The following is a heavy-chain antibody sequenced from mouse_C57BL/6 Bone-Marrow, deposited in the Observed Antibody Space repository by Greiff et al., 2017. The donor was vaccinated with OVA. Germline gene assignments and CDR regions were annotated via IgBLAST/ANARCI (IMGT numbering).Heavy chain of an antibody. CDR1: GYTFTSYG. J-gene: IGHJ4*01. Sequence: QVQLKESGAELARPGASVKLSCKASGYTFTSYGISWVKQRTGQGLEWIGEIYPRSGNTYYHEKFKGKATLTADKSSSTAYMELRSLTSEDSAFYFCARRLITTVVGAMDYWGQGTSVTVSS. D-gene: IGHD1-1*01. CDR3: ARRLITTVVGAMDY. CDR2: IYPRSGNT. V-gene: IGHV1-81*01.